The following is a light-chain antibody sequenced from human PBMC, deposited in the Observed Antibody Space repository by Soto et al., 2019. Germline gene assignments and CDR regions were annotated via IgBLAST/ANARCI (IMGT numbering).Light chain of an antibody. Sequence: AIQLTQSPSSLSASVGDRVTITCRASQGIKNDLGWYQQKLGKAPKLLIYSASYLQSGVPSRFRGSGSGTDFTLTISSLQPEDFATYSCLQDYNYPFTFGPGTKVDVK. CDR3: LQDYNYPFT. CDR2: SAS. CDR1: QGIKND. V-gene: IGKV1-6*01. J-gene: IGKJ3*01.